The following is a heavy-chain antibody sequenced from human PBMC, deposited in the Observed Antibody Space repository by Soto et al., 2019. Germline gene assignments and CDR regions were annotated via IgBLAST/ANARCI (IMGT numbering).Heavy chain of an antibody. D-gene: IGHD1-26*01. CDR3: ARDVEWELVELGCQYSALDV. J-gene: IGHJ6*02. CDR2: ISAYSGHT. V-gene: IGHV1-18*01. CDR1: GYTFTDYT. Sequence: QVQLVQSGAEVKKPGASVQVSCKASGYTFTDYTISWVRQAPGQGLEWMGWISAYSGHTNFAQRFQGRVTLTTDTSTSTAYMALRSVRTDDTAVYYCARDVEWELVELGCQYSALDVWGQGTTVTVSS.